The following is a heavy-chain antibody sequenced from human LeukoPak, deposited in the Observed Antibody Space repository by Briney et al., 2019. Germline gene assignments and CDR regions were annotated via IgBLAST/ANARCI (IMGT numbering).Heavy chain of an antibody. D-gene: IGHD6-13*01. V-gene: IGHV3-49*03. J-gene: IGHJ4*02. CDR3: TRALAAAGPFFDY. Sequence: PGGSLRLSCTASGFTFGDYAMSWFRQAPGKGLEWVGFIRSKAYGGTTEYAASVKGRFTISRDDSKSIAYLQMNSLKTEDTAVYYCTRALAAAGPFFDYWGQGTLVTVSS. CDR2: IRSKAYGGTT. CDR1: GFTFGDYA.